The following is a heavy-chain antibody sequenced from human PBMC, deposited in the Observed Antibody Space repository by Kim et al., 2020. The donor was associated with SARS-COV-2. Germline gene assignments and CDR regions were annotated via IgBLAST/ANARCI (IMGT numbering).Heavy chain of an antibody. V-gene: IGHV3-23*01. CDR1: GFTFINFV. J-gene: IGHJ4*02. Sequence: GGSLRLSCAASGFTFINFVMTWVRQSPGKGLEWVSSISGSGGHTFYADSVRGRFTISRDNSKDTVYLQMNTLRADDAATYYCAKYRLSGSYYDFDFWSPGSLVSVSS. CDR2: ISGSGGHT. CDR3: AKYRLSGSYYDFDF. D-gene: IGHD3-10*01.